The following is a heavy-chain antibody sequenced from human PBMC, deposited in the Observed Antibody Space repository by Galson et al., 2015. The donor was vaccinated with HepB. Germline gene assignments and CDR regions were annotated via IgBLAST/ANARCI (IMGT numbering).Heavy chain of an antibody. CDR1: GFTFSNAW. CDR2: LKSKTAGGTT. CDR3: TTDYTSAVAGAGY. D-gene: IGHD6-19*01. J-gene: IGHJ4*02. Sequence: SLRLSCAASGFTFSNAWMSWVRQSPGKGLEWVGRLKSKTAGGTTDYAAPVKGRFTISRDDSKHTLYLQMNSLKSEDTAVYYCTTDYTSAVAGAGYWGQGTLVTVSS. V-gene: IGHV3-15*01.